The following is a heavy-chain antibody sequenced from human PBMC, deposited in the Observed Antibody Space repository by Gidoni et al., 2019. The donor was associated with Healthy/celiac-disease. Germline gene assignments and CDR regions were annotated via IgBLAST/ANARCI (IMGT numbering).Heavy chain of an antibody. CDR3: AIFPPRGDFDY. J-gene: IGHJ4*02. V-gene: IGHV1-69*01. CDR2: IIPIFGTA. CDR1: GGTFSSYA. Sequence: QVQLVQSGAEVKKPGSSAKVCCKASGGTFSSYAISWVRQVPGQGLEWMGGIIPIFGTANYAQKFQGRVTITANESTSTAYMELSSLRSEDTAVYYCAIFPPRGDFDYWGQGTLVTVSS. D-gene: IGHD1-26*01.